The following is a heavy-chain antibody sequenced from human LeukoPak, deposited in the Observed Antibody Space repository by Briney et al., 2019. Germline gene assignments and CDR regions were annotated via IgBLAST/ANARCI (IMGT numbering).Heavy chain of an antibody. V-gene: IGHV4-34*01. CDR3: ARGRSGYSYGPRFDY. CDR1: GGSFSGYC. Sequence: SETLSLTCAVYGGSFSGYCWSWIRQPPGKGLEWIGEINHSGSTNYNPSLKSRATISVDTSKNQFSLKLSSVTAADTAVYYCARGRSGYSYGPRFDYWGQGTLVTVSS. CDR2: INHSGST. D-gene: IGHD5-18*01. J-gene: IGHJ4*02.